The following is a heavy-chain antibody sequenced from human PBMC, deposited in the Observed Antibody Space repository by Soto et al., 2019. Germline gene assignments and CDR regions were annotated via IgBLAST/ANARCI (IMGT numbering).Heavy chain of an antibody. V-gene: IGHV4-59*08. CDR1: GGSIISYY. CDR3: ARRGAAGGIRHYMDV. J-gene: IGHJ6*03. Sequence: SETLSLTCTVSGGSIISYYWSWIRQPPGKGLEWIGYIYDSGSTNYNPSLKSRVTISVDTSKNQFSLKLSSVTAADTAVYHCARRGAAGGIRHYMDVWGKGTTVTVSS. CDR2: IYDSGST. D-gene: IGHD6-13*01.